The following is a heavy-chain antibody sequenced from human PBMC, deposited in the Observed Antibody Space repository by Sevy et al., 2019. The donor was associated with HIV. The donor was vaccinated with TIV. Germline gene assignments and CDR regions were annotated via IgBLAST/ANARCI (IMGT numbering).Heavy chain of an antibody. J-gene: IGHJ4*02. D-gene: IGHD5-18*01. CDR2: IYTSGST. CDR1: GGSISSYY. V-gene: IGHV4-4*07. Sequence: SETLSLTCTVSGGSISSYYWSWIRQPAGKGLEWIGRIYTSGSTNYNPSLKSRVTMSVDTSKNQFSLKLSSVTAADTAGYYCARDGVPWGYSYGYDYWGQGTLVTVSS. CDR3: ARDGVPWGYSYGYDY.